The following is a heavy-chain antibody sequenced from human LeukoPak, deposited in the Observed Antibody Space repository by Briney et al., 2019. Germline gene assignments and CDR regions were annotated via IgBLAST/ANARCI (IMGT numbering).Heavy chain of an antibody. CDR2: IYSGGST. CDR3: ARATTVVTRSAFDI. D-gene: IGHD4-23*01. CDR1: GFTFSSYS. J-gene: IGHJ3*02. V-gene: IGHV3-53*01. Sequence: GGSLRPSCAASGFTFSSYSMNWVRQAPGKGLEWISVIYSGGSTYYADSLKGRFTISRDNSKNTLYLQMNSLRAEDTAVYYCARATTVVTRSAFDIWAKGQWSPSPQ.